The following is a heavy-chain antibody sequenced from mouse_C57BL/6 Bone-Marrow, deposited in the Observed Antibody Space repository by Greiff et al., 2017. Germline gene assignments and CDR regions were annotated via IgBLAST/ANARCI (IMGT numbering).Heavy chain of an antibody. CDR1: GYTFTNYW. V-gene: IGHV1-63*01. J-gene: IGHJ4*01. CDR3: AREGAFYCAMDV. Sequence: VQLQQSGAELVRPGTSVKMSCKASGYTFTNYWIGWAKQRPGHGLEWIGDIYPGGGYTNYNEKFKGKATLTADKSSSTAYMQLSSLTSEDSAIYYCAREGAFYCAMDVWGQGTSVTVSS. D-gene: IGHD3-1*01. CDR2: IYPGGGYT.